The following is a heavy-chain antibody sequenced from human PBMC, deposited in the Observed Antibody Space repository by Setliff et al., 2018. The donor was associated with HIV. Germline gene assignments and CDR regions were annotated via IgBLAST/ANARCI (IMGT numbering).Heavy chain of an antibody. CDR1: GGSIDNYY. CDR2: IYYTGRT. D-gene: IGHD2-15*01. V-gene: IGHV4-59*12. J-gene: IGHJ4*02. Sequence: SETLSLTCSVSGGSIDNYYWSWIRQSPGKGLEWIGHIYYTGRTNYNPSLKSRVTISLDTSKNQFSLKLSSVAAADTAVYYCARDDRCSGGCCYSYWGQGALVTVSS. CDR3: ARDDRCSGGCCYSY.